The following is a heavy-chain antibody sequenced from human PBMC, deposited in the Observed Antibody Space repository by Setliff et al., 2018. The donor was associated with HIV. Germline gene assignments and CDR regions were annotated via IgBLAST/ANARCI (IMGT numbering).Heavy chain of an antibody. CDR2: IIPLFDTP. CDR1: GDNFYNYG. V-gene: IGHV1-69*13. Sequence: SVKVSCKTSGDNFYNYGITWVRQAPGQGLEWMGGIIPLFDTPTYAQKFQGRVTITADGSTSTAYMELSSLRSEDTAMYYCARLYGSGSYYNRDDAFDIWGQGTMVTVS. CDR3: ARLYGSGSYYNRDDAFDI. J-gene: IGHJ3*02. D-gene: IGHD3-10*01.